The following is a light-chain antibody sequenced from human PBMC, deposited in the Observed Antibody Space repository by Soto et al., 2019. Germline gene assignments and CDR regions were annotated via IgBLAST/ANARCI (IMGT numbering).Light chain of an antibody. CDR3: QQLNSYPT. V-gene: IGKV1-9*01. CDR1: QGITSY. CDR2: AAS. J-gene: IGKJ4*01. Sequence: IQLTQSPSVLSASLGDRVTIACVASQGITSYSAWYQQKPGKAPKLLIYAASTLQSGVPSRFSGSGSGTEFTLTISSLQPEDFATYYCQQLNSYPTFGGGTKVDI.